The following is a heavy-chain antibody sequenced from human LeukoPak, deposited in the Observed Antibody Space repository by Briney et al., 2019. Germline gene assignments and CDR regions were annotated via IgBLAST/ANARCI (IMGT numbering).Heavy chain of an antibody. CDR1: GYTFTSYD. V-gene: IGHV1-8*01. CDR2: MNTKSGNT. Sequence: ASVKVSCKASGYTFTSYDINWVRQAAAQGLEWMGWMNTKSGNTDYAQKFQGRVTKTRNTSISTAYMELSSLRSEDTAVYYCARGGILGGDFWSGYYSYYYYGMDVWGQGATVTVSS. CDR3: ARGGILGGDFWSGYYSYYYYGMDV. D-gene: IGHD3-3*01. J-gene: IGHJ6*02.